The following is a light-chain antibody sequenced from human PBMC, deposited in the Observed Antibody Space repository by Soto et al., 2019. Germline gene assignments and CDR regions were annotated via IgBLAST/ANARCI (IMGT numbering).Light chain of an antibody. V-gene: IGKV3-11*01. CDR1: ESVGSD. J-gene: IGKJ4*01. Sequence: ENVLTQSPATLPLSPGEGATLSCRASESVGSDLAWYQQKPGQPPRLLIYDVSGRATAVPARFSGSGSGTDFTLANSSLEPEDFAVYYCQQRDSWPLSFGGGTKVEIK. CDR2: DVS. CDR3: QQRDSWPLS.